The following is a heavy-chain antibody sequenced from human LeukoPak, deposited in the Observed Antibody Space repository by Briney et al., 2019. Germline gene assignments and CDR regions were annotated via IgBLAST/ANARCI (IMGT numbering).Heavy chain of an antibody. Sequence: GGSLRLSCSASGFTFSSYAMHWARQAPGKGLEYVSAISSNGGSTYYADSVKGRFTISRDNSKNTLYLQMSSLRAEDTAVYYCVKALCYDSSGYVMDTDYWGQGTLVTVSS. CDR1: GFTFSSYA. V-gene: IGHV3-64D*06. J-gene: IGHJ4*02. CDR2: ISSNGGST. D-gene: IGHD3-22*01. CDR3: VKALCYDSSGYVMDTDY.